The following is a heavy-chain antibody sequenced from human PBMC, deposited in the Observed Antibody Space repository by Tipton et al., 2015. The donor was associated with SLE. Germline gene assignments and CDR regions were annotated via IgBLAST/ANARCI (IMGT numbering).Heavy chain of an antibody. CDR3: ARRGSWWYFDL. CDR2: IHTSGST. V-gene: IGHV4-61*09. D-gene: IGHD1-26*01. CDR1: GGSISSGSYY. Sequence: TLSLTCAVSGGSISSGSYYWSWIRQPAGKGLEWIGHIHTSGSTNYNPSLKSRVTISVDTSKNQFSLKLSSVTAADTAVYYCARRGSWWYFDLWGRGTLVTVSS. J-gene: IGHJ2*01.